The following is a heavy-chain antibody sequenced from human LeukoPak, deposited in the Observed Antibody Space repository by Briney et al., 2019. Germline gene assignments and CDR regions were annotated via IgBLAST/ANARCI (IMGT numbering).Heavy chain of an antibody. CDR2: ISSNGGST. Sequence: GGSLRLSCAASGLTFSSYAMHWVRQAPGKGLEYVSAISSNGGSTYYANSVKGRFTISRDNSKNTLYLQMGSLRAEDMAVYYCARAGTALGFDYWGQGTLVTVSS. V-gene: IGHV3-64*01. J-gene: IGHJ4*02. CDR3: ARAGTALGFDY. D-gene: IGHD1-7*01. CDR1: GLTFSSYA.